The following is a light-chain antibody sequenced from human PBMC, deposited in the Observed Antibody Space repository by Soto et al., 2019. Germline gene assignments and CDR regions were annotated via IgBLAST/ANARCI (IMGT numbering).Light chain of an antibody. V-gene: IGLV2-11*01. Sequence: QSALTQPRSVSGSPGQSVTISCTGTSTDVGGYTYVSWYQHPPGKAPKLIIYEVSKRPSGVPDRFSGSKSGNTASLTISGLQAEDEADYYCSSYRGGSTLVFGGGTKLTVL. CDR2: EVS. CDR1: STDVGGYTY. J-gene: IGLJ2*01. CDR3: SSYRGGSTLV.